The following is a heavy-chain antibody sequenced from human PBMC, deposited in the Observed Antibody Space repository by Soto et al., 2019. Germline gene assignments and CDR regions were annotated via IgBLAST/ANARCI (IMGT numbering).Heavy chain of an antibody. Sequence: QVQLVQSGAEVKKPGSSVKVSCKASGGTFSSYAISWVRQAPGQGLEWMGGIIPIFGTANYAQKFQGRVTSTTAESTGTAYMGLSSLRSEDTAVYYCARSDGYGDPNWFDPWGQGTLVTVSS. D-gene: IGHD4-17*01. J-gene: IGHJ5*02. CDR2: IIPIFGTA. CDR1: GGTFSSYA. CDR3: ARSDGYGDPNWFDP. V-gene: IGHV1-69*01.